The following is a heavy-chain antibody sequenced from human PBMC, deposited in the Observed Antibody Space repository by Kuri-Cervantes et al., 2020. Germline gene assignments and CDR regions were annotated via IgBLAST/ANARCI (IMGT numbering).Heavy chain of an antibody. CDR1: GGSFSGYY. Sequence: SETLSLTCAVYGGSFSGYYWSWIRQPPGKGLEWIGEINHSGSTNYNPSLKSRVTISVDTSKNQFSLKLSSVTAADTAVYYCARGRGWLRQLYSDYWGQGNLVTVSS. J-gene: IGHJ4*02. CDR3: ARGRGWLRQLYSDY. CDR2: INHSGST. V-gene: IGHV4-34*01. D-gene: IGHD5-12*01.